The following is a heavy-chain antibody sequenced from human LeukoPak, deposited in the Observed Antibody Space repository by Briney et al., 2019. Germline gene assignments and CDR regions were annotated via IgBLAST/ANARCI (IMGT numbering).Heavy chain of an antibody. CDR1: GYTFISYG. Sequence: ASVKVSCKASGYTFISYGITWVRQAPGQGLEWMGGIIPIFGTANYAQKFQGRVTITADESTSTAYMELSSLRSEDTAVYYCARDLRDGYNWGVFDYWGQGTLVTVSS. CDR2: IIPIFGTA. J-gene: IGHJ4*02. D-gene: IGHD5-24*01. CDR3: ARDLRDGYNWGVFDY. V-gene: IGHV1-69*13.